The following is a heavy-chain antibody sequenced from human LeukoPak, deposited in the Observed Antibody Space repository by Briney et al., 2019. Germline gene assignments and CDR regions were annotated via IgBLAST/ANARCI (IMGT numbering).Heavy chain of an antibody. Sequence: GGSLRLSCVASGFTFSNYWMHWVRQVPGKGLVWVSRINTDRSITNYADSVRGRFTISRDNSKNTLYLQMSSLRAEDTAVYYCARLRDSVAFDVWGQGTMVTVSS. CDR1: GFTFSNYW. CDR3: ARLRDSVAFDV. D-gene: IGHD3-10*01. CDR2: INTDRSIT. V-gene: IGHV3-74*01. J-gene: IGHJ3*01.